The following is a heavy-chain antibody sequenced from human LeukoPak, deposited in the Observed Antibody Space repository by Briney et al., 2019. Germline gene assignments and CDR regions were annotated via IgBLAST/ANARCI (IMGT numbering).Heavy chain of an antibody. Sequence: GGSLRLSCAASGFTFDHYTMHWVRQAPGKGLEWVSLISWDGGSTYYADSVKGRFTISRDSSKNSLSLQMNSLRAEDTALYYCAKDGKNYFDYWSQGILVTVSS. CDR2: ISWDGGST. V-gene: IGHV3-43*01. J-gene: IGHJ4*02. CDR3: AKDGKNYFDY. CDR1: GFTFDHYT.